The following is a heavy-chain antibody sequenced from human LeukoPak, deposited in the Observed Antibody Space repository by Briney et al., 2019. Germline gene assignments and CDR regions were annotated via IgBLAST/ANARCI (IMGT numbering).Heavy chain of an antibody. Sequence: GGSLRLSCAASGFTFSSYAMSWVRQAPGKGLEWVSAISGSGGSTYYADSVKGRFTISRDNSKNTLYLQMNSLRAEDTAVYYYAKAEGYCSGGSCYPFFDYWGQGTLVTVSS. CDR3: AKAEGYCSGGSCYPFFDY. J-gene: IGHJ4*02. V-gene: IGHV3-23*01. CDR1: GFTFSSYA. D-gene: IGHD2-15*01. CDR2: ISGSGGST.